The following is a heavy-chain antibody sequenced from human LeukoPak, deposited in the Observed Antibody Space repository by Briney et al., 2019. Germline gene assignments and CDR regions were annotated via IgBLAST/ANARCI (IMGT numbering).Heavy chain of an antibody. V-gene: IGHV3-74*03. J-gene: IGHJ4*02. CDR1: GFTFSSSW. D-gene: IGHD6-13*01. CDR2: INSDGSST. Sequence: GGSLRLSCAASGFTFSSSWMHWVRQAPGMALVWVSRINSDGSSTTYADSVKGRFTISRDNAKNTLFLQMNSLRAEDTAVYYCARSIGSPTDYWGQGTLVTVSS. CDR3: ARSIGSPTDY.